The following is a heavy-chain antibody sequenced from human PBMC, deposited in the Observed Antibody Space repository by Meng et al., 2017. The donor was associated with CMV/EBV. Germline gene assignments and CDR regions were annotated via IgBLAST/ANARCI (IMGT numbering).Heavy chain of an antibody. Sequence: VWSGAEVNKPRVSVQAACKASVYTVTGYYLHWVRQAPGQGLEWMGWINPNSGGTNYAQKFQGRVTMTRDTSISTAYMELSRLRSDDTAVYYCARDLGDTAIYWGQGTLVTVSS. CDR1: VYTVTGYY. CDR2: INPNSGGT. J-gene: IGHJ4*02. V-gene: IGHV1-2*02. CDR3: ARDLGDTAIY. D-gene: IGHD5-18*01.